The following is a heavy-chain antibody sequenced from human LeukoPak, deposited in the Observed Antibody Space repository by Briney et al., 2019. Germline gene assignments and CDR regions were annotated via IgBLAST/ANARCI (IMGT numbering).Heavy chain of an antibody. Sequence: ASVKVSCKASGYTFTGYCMHWVRQAPGQGLXXXXXXXPNSGGTXYAQKXQGWVTMTRDTSISTAYMELSRLRSDDTAVYYCARSHYYGSGSVYGMDVWGKGTTVTVSS. CDR2: XXPNSGGT. D-gene: IGHD3-10*01. J-gene: IGHJ6*04. CDR1: GYTFTGYC. V-gene: IGHV1-2*04. CDR3: ARSHYYGSGSVYGMDV.